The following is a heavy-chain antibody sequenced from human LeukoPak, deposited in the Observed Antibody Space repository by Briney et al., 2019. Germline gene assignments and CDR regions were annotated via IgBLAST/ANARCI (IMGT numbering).Heavy chain of an antibody. CDR1: GGTFSSYA. CDR2: IIPIFGTA. J-gene: IGHJ6*02. Sequence: SVKVSCKASGGTFSSYAISWVRQAPGQGLEWMGGIIPIFGTANYAQKFQGKVTITADESTSTAYMELSSLRSEDTAVYYCARRSDYGDYPLNYYGMDVWGQGTTVTVSS. V-gene: IGHV1-69*13. CDR3: ARRSDYGDYPLNYYGMDV. D-gene: IGHD4-17*01.